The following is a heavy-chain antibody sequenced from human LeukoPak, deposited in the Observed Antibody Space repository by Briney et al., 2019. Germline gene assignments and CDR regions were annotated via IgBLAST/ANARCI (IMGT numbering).Heavy chain of an antibody. CDR2: ISYDGSNK. J-gene: IGHJ6*02. D-gene: IGHD3-10*01. V-gene: IGHV3-30*03. CDR1: GFTFSSYG. CDR3: ARSRGAMVRGVRKLRNYYYGMDV. Sequence: GRSLRLSCAASGFTFSSYGMHWVRQAPGKGLEWVAFISYDGSNKYYADSVKGRFTIPRDNSKNTLYLQMNSLRAEDTAVYYCARSRGAMVRGVRKLRNYYYGMDVWGQGTTVTVSS.